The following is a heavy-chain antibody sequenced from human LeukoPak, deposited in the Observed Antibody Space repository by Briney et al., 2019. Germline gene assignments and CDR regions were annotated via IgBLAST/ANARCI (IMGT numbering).Heavy chain of an antibody. Sequence: GGSLRLSCTAAGLTFTNNWVFWVRQAPGKGPEWRANINQDGSESYSVVSVKGRFTISRDNAKNSVYLQMNSLRVEDTAVYYCAVTSRSYAFDYWGPGTLVTVSS. CDR1: GLTFTNNW. V-gene: IGHV3-7*02. D-gene: IGHD3-16*01. J-gene: IGHJ4*02. CDR2: INQDGSES. CDR3: AVTSRSYAFDY.